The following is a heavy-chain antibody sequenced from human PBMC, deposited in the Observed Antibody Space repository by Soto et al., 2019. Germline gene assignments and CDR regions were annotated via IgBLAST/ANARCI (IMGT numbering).Heavy chain of an antibody. Sequence: GGSLRLSCAVSGFTFSDYYMSWIRQAPGKGLEWLSYISGTGSYTNYADSVKGRFTISRDNSKNTLYLQMNSLRAEDTAVYYCARDTLRYFDWYYYYGMDVWGQGTTVTVSS. J-gene: IGHJ6*02. CDR1: GFTFSDYY. CDR3: ARDTLRYFDWYYYYGMDV. CDR2: ISGTGSYT. V-gene: IGHV3-11*06. D-gene: IGHD3-9*01.